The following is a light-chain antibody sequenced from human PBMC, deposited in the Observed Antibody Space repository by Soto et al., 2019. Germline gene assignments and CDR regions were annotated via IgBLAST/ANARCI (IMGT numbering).Light chain of an antibody. J-gene: IGLJ2*01. Sequence: QSVLTQPPSMSGAPGQRVTISCTGNSSNIGAGYDVHWYRQLPGTAPKLLIYGNSDRPSGVPYRISGSRSSTSASLAISGLQAEDEADYYCQSYDSSLRGVFGGGTKLTVL. CDR1: SSNIGAGYD. CDR3: QSYDSSLRGV. CDR2: GNS. V-gene: IGLV1-40*01.